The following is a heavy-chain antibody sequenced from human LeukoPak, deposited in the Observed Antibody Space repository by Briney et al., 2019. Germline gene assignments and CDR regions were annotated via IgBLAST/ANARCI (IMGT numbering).Heavy chain of an antibody. D-gene: IGHD3-3*01. J-gene: IGHJ4*02. Sequence: GGSLRLSCAASGFTFSSYSMNWVRQAPGKGLEWVSSISSSSSYIYYADPVKGRFTISRDNAKTSLYLHMNSLRAEDTAVYYCASGFLDDFWSGHFWGQGTLVTVSS. V-gene: IGHV3-21*01. CDR3: ASGFLDDFWSGHF. CDR2: ISSSSSYI. CDR1: GFTFSSYS.